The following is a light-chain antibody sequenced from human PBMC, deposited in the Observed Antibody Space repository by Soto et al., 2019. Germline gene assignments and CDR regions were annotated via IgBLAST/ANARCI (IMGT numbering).Light chain of an antibody. CDR1: QNVSSSY. CDR3: QQYGSSPPMT. CDR2: GAS. J-gene: IGKJ1*01. V-gene: IGKV3-20*01. Sequence: EIMLTQSPGTLSLSPGERATLSCRASQNVSSSYLAWYQQKPGQAPRLLIYGASSRATGIPDRFSGSGSGTDFTLTISRLEPEDFAVYYCQQYGSSPPMTFGQGTKVEIK.